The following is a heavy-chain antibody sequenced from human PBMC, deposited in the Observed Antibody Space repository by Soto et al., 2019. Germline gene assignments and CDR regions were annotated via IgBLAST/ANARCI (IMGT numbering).Heavy chain of an antibody. J-gene: IGHJ4*02. CDR1: GFTFGSYW. V-gene: IGHV3-7*01. CDR3: ARVGRWLQGDY. D-gene: IGHD5-12*01. Sequence: EVQLVESGGGLVQPGGSLRLSCAVSGFTFGSYWMNWVRLIPGKGLEWVAYIKPDGSATYYVDSVKGRFTISRDNAKNSLYLQMNSLRAEDTAVYYCARVGRWLQGDYWGQGTLVTVSS. CDR2: IKPDGSAT.